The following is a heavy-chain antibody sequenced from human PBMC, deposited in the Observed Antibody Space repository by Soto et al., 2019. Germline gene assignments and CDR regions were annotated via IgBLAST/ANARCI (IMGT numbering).Heavy chain of an antibody. J-gene: IGHJ6*02. CDR3: ASASRPGVRGGPYYYGMDV. D-gene: IGHD3-10*01. CDR2: ISAYNGNT. CDR1: GYTFTSYG. Sequence: ASVKVSCKASGYTFTSYGISWVRQAPGQGLEWMGWISAYNGNTNYAQKLQGRVTMTTDTSTSTAYMELRSLRSDDTAVYYCASASRPGVRGGPYYYGMDVWGRGTTVTVSS. V-gene: IGHV1-18*01.